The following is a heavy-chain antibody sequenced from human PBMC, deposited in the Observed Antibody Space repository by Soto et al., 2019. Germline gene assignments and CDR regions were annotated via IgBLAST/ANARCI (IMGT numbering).Heavy chain of an antibody. CDR2: IYWDEDK. D-gene: IGHD1-7*01. Sequence: QITLKESGPTLVRPAQTLTLTCSFSGFSLNTNRMGVGWIRQPPGKALEWLAFIYWDEDKRYSPSLKTRLTVTTDTSKNEVVLTLTNLDPWDTGTYYCAGWNYESGLDVWGQGTTVTVSS. J-gene: IGHJ6*02. V-gene: IGHV2-5*02. CDR3: AGWNYESGLDV. CDR1: GFSLNTNRMG.